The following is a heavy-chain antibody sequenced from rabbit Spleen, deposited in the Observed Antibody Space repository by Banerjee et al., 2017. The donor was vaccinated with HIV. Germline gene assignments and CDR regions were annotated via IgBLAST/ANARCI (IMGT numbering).Heavy chain of an antibody. Sequence: QSLEESGGGLVKPGASLTLTCTASGIDFSSYYYVCWVRQAPGKGLEWIGCIYTGSSGTTYYASWAKGRFTISKTSSTTVTLQMTSLTAADTATYFCARGNNNRGDGCPLWGQGSLVTVS. J-gene: IGHJ3*01. D-gene: IGHD6-1*01. CDR1: GIDFSSYYY. CDR2: IYTGSSGTT. CDR3: ARGNNNRGDGCPL. V-gene: IGHV1S40*01.